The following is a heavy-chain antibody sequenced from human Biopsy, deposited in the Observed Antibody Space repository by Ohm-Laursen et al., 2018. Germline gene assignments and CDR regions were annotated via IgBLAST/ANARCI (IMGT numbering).Heavy chain of an antibody. CDR1: GFTFSASA. J-gene: IGHJ4*02. V-gene: IGHV3-73*01. Sequence: SLRLSCSASGFTFSASAVHWVRQAFGKGLEWVGRIRSKAKSYETAYAASVTGRFTISRDDSKNTTYLQMNSLKTEDTAVYYCTLEGAGFDNWGQGTLVTVSS. CDR3: TLEGAGFDN. CDR2: IRSKAKSYET. D-gene: IGHD3-10*01.